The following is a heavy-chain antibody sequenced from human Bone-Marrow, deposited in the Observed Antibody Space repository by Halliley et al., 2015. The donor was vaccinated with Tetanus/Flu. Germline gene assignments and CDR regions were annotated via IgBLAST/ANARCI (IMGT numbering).Heavy chain of an antibody. CDR2: ISAYIGNT. D-gene: IGHD6-13*01. V-gene: IGHV1-18*01. CDR3: ARDPGTAVPLYSDF. J-gene: IGHJ4*01. Sequence: WMGWISAYIGNTKYTQKFQGRVTMTTDTSTNTAYMELRSLRYDDTAVYYCARDPGTAVPLYSDFWGHGTLVTVSS.